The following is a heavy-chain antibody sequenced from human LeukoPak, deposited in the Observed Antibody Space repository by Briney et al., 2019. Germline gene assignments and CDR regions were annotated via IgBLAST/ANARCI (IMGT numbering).Heavy chain of an antibody. V-gene: IGHV3-21*01. Sequence: GCSLRLSCAASGFTFSSYSMNWVRQAPGKGLEWVSSISSSSSYIYYADSVKGRFTTSRDNAKNSLYLQMNSLRAEDTAVYYCARSLRGYSGYDYGMDVWGQGTTVTVSS. CDR2: ISSSSSYI. CDR3: ARSLRGYSGYDYGMDV. D-gene: IGHD5-12*01. J-gene: IGHJ6*02. CDR1: GFTFSSYS.